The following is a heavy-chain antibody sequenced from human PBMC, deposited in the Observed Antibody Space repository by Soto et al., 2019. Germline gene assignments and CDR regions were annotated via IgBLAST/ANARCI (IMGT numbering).Heavy chain of an antibody. V-gene: IGHV3-23*01. CDR2: LNSGGDIT. D-gene: IGHD2-2*02. CDR1: GFTFGSYA. Sequence: PGGSLRLSCAASGFTFGSYAMSWVRQAPGKGLEWVSALNSGGDITSYADSVKGRFAISRDNSKGTLFLQMNSLRAEDTAVYYCAKKSCSSTSCYIEYWGQETLVTVS. J-gene: IGHJ4*02. CDR3: AKKSCSSTSCYIEY.